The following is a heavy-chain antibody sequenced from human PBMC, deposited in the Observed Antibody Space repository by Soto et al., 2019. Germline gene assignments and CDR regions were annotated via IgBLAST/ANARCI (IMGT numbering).Heavy chain of an antibody. CDR2: ISWNSGSI. Sequence: DVQLVESGGGLVQPGRSLRLSCAASGFTFDDYAMHWVRQAPGKGLEWVSGISWNSGSIGYADSVKGRFTISRDNAKNSLYLQINSLRAEDTALYYCAKDMSAVAALSYYFDYWGQGTLVTVSS. V-gene: IGHV3-9*01. CDR3: AKDMSAVAALSYYFDY. J-gene: IGHJ4*02. D-gene: IGHD6-19*01. CDR1: GFTFDDYA.